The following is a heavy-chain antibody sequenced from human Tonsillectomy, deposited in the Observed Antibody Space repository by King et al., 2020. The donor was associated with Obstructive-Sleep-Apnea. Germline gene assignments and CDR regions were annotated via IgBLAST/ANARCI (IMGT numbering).Heavy chain of an antibody. V-gene: IGHV4-39*07. D-gene: IGHD3-3*01. CDR1: GVSISTTTYF. Sequence: QLQESGPGLVKPSETLSLTCSVSGVSISTTTYFWGWIRQPPGKGLEWIGSSYYSGSPYYNPSLKTRVTISLDTSKNQFSLRQNSVTAADTAVYYCARSPYAVGEYFDSWGQGILVTVSS. CDR2: SYYSGSP. J-gene: IGHJ4*02. CDR3: ARSPYAVGEYFDS.